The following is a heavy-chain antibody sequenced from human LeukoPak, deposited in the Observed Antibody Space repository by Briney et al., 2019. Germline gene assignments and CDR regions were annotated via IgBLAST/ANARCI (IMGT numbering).Heavy chain of an antibody. Sequence: SQTLSLTCTVSGGSISSGRYYWSWIRQPAGKGLEWIGRIYTSGSTNYNPSLKSRVTISVDTSKNQFSLKLSSVTAADTAVYYCARTSVGYSSSWYGQWEAFDIWGQGTMVTVSS. D-gene: IGHD6-13*01. J-gene: IGHJ3*02. V-gene: IGHV4-61*02. CDR2: IYTSGST. CDR1: GGSISSGRYY. CDR3: ARTSVGYSSSWYGQWEAFDI.